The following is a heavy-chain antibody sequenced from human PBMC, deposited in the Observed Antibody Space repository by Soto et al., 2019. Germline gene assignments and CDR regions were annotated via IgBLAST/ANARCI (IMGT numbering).Heavy chain of an antibody. D-gene: IGHD2-8*01. Sequence: SETLSLTCTVSGGSISSGDYYWSWIRQPPGKGLEWIGYIYYSGSTYYNPSLKSRVTISVDTSKNQFSLKLSSVTAADTAVYYCSHLDCTNGVCVDYWGQGTLVTVSS. V-gene: IGHV4-30-4*01. CDR2: IYYSGST. CDR1: GGSISSGDYY. J-gene: IGHJ4*02. CDR3: SHLDCTNGVCVDY.